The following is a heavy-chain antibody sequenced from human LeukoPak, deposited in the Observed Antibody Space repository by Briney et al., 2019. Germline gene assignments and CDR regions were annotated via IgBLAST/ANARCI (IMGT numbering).Heavy chain of an antibody. CDR3: ARGRKYDYVEGGSFDY. J-gene: IGHJ4*02. D-gene: IGHD3-16*01. V-gene: IGHV1-2*04. CDR1: GYTFTGYY. CDR2: INPNSGGT. Sequence: GASVKVSCKASGYTFTGYYMHWVRQAPGQGLEWMGWINPNSGGTNYAQKFQGWVTMTRDTSISTAYMELSRLRSDDTAVYYCARGRKYDYVEGGSFDYWGQGTLVTVSS.